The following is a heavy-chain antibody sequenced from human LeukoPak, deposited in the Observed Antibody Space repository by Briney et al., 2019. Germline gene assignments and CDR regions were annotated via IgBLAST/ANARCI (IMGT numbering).Heavy chain of an antibody. CDR1: GGSFSGYY. Sequence: SETLSLTCAVYGGSFSGYYWSWIRQPPGKGLEWIGEINHSGSTNYNPSLKSRVTISVDTSKNQFSLKLSSVTAADTAVYYCARGGGYSYGYEDYWGQRTLVTVSS. CDR3: ARGGGYSYGYEDY. V-gene: IGHV4-34*01. J-gene: IGHJ4*02. CDR2: INHSGST. D-gene: IGHD5-18*01.